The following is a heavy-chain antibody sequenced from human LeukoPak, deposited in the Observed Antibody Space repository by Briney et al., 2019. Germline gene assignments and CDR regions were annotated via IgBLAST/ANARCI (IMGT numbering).Heavy chain of an antibody. V-gene: IGHV3-21*01. CDR1: GFTFSSYS. J-gene: IGHJ5*02. Sequence: PGGSLRLSCVASGFTFSSYSMNWVRQAPGKGLEWVSSISSSGSYIYYADSVKGRFTISRDNAQNSLYLQMNSLRAEDTAVYYCARDPSPGYYDSSGYYLSWREGTLVTVSS. CDR3: ARDPSPGYYDSSGYYLS. D-gene: IGHD3-22*01. CDR2: ISSSGSYI.